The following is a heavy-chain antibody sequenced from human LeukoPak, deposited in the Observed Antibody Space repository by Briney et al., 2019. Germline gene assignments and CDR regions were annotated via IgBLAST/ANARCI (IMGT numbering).Heavy chain of an antibody. CDR2: INGGGSSA. V-gene: IGHV3-74*01. CDR3: ARGNYYNMDV. Sequence: GGSLRLSCAASAFTFNTFWMHWVRQAPGKGLVWVSRINGGGSSADYVDSVKGRFTISRDNAKNTLYLQMNSLRAEDTAVYYCARGNYYNMDVWGQGTTVTVSS. CDR1: AFTFNTFW. J-gene: IGHJ6*02.